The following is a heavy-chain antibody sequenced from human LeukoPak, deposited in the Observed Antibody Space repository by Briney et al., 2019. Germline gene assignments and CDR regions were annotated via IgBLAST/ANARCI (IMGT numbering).Heavy chain of an antibody. CDR1: GGSFSGYY. Sequence: PSETLSLTCAVYGGSFSGYYWSWIRQPPGKGLEWIGEINHSGSTNYNPSLKSRVTISVDTPKNQFSLKLSSVTAADTAVYYCARAWRRQQLVMGGDYWGQGTLVTVSS. CDR3: ARAWRRQQLVMGGDY. D-gene: IGHD6-13*01. CDR2: INHSGST. J-gene: IGHJ4*02. V-gene: IGHV4-34*01.